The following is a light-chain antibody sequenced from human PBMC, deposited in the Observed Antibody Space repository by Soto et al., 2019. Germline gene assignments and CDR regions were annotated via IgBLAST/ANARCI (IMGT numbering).Light chain of an antibody. J-gene: IGKJ1*01. Sequence: EIVLTQSPGTLSLSPGERATLSCRASQSIDSNYLGWYQQKPGQTPRLLIYGASSRATGIPDRFSGSGSGTEFTLTISRLEPEDLAVYYCQHYGTSPRTFGQGTNVEVK. CDR1: QSIDSNY. V-gene: IGKV3-20*01. CDR2: GAS. CDR3: QHYGTSPRT.